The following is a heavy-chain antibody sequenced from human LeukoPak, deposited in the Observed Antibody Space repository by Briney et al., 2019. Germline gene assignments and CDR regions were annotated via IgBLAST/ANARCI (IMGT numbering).Heavy chain of an antibody. CDR1: GFTFSRYW. CDR2: INSDGSST. D-gene: IGHD3-3*01. Sequence: GGSLRLSCAASGFTFSRYWMHWVRQAPGKGLVWVSRINSDGSSTSYADSVKGRFTISRDNAKNTLYLQMNSLRAEDTAVYYCARALRFLEVDHWGQGTLVTVSS. J-gene: IGHJ5*02. V-gene: IGHV3-74*01. CDR3: ARALRFLEVDH.